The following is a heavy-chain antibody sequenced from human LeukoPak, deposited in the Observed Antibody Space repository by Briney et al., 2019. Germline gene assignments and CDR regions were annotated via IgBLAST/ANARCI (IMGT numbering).Heavy chain of an antibody. V-gene: IGHV4-31*03. D-gene: IGHD3-22*01. CDR1: GGSISSGGYY. CDR3: ARGRLLLSGYFDY. CDR2: IHYSGST. Sequence: SQTLSLTCTVSGGSISSGGYYWSWIRQHPGKGLEWIGYIHYSGSTYYNPSLKSRVTISVGTSKNQFSLKLSSVTAADTAVYYCARGRLLLSGYFDYWGQGTLVTVSS. J-gene: IGHJ4*02.